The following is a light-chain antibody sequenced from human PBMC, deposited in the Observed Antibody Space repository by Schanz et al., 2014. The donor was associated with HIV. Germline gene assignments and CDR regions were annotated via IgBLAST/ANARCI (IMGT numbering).Light chain of an antibody. CDR1: QSVNTY. CDR3: QHYGSSRWT. J-gene: IGKJ1*01. Sequence: EIVLTQSPATLSLSPGERATLSCRASQSVNTYLAWYQQKPGQAPRLLIYGASSRATGIPDRFSGSGSGTDFTLTISSLEPEDFAVYYCQHYGSSRWTFGQGTKVEIK. CDR2: GAS. V-gene: IGKV3-20*01.